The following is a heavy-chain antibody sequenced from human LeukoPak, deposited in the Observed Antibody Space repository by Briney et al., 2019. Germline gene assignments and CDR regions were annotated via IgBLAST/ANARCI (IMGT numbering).Heavy chain of an antibody. V-gene: IGHV3-30*03. CDR2: ISYDGSKK. CDR1: GFTFSSYG. J-gene: IGHJ6*03. CDR3: ARDETIHYYYMDV. Sequence: PGGSLRLSCAASGFTFSSYGMHWVRQAPGKGLEWAAVISYDGSKKYYADSVKGRFTISRDNAKNSLYLQMNSLRAEDTAVYYCARDETIHYYYMDVWGKGTTVTVSS. D-gene: IGHD3-3*01.